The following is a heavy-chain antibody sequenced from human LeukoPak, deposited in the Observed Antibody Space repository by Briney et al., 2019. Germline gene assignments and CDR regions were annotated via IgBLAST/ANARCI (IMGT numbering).Heavy chain of an antibody. Sequence: GGSLRLPCAASRFSFSSYGMHWVRQAPGKGLDWVAYIQYDGSNEQYADSVKGRFSTSRDSSKNTLYLQMNSLRAEDTAVYYCAKDRCSNGVGCYYYYMDVWGKGTTVTVSS. V-gene: IGHV3-30*02. J-gene: IGHJ6*03. CDR3: AKDRCSNGVGCYYYYMDV. D-gene: IGHD2-8*01. CDR1: RFSFSSYG. CDR2: IQYDGSNE.